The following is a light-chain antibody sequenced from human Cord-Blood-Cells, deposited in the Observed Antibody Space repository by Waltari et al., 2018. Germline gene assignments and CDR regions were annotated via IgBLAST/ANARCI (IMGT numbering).Light chain of an antibody. Sequence: QSALTQPASVSGSTGQSITISCTGTSSDVGGYNYVSWYQQHPGKAPKLMIDDVSNRPSGVSNRFSGSKSGNTASLTISGLQAEDEADYYCSSYTSSSTLVFGGGTKLTVL. V-gene: IGLV2-14*01. CDR1: SSDVGGYNY. CDR3: SSYTSSSTLV. J-gene: IGLJ2*01. CDR2: DVS.